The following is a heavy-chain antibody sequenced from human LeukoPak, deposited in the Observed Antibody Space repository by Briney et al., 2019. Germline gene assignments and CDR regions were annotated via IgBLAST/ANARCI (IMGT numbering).Heavy chain of an antibody. Sequence: GGSLRLSCAASGFTFDDYAMHWVRQAPGKGLEWVSLISWDGGSTYYADSVKGRFTISRDNSKNSLYLQMNSLRAEDTALYYCAKGIKRGRGYMDVWGKGTTVTVSS. CDR2: ISWDGGST. CDR3: AKGIKRGRGYMDV. CDR1: GFTFDDYA. V-gene: IGHV3-43D*03. J-gene: IGHJ6*03. D-gene: IGHD3-10*01.